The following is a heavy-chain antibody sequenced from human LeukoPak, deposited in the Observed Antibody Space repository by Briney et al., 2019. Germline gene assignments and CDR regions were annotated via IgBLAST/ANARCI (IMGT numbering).Heavy chain of an antibody. J-gene: IGHJ4*02. D-gene: IGHD3-9*01. CDR3: AKDSWYYDILTGYYHFDY. CDR1: GFTFSSYA. V-gene: IGHV3-23*01. Sequence: PGGSLRLSCAASGFTFSSYAMSWVRQAPGKGLEWVSAISGSGGSTYYADSVKGRFTISRDYSKNTLYLQMNSLRAEDTAVYYCAKDSWYYDILTGYYHFDYWGQGTLVTVSS. CDR2: ISGSGGST.